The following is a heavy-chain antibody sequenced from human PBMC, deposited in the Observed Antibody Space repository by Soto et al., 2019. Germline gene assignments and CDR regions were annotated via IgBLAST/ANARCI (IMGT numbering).Heavy chain of an antibody. CDR2: IIHGIGIA. Sequence: QVQMVQSGAEVKKPGSSVTVSCKSSGGTFSPYAIHWVRQAPGQGLEWMVAIIHGIGIANYAQKFQGRLTITADVSASTAYMEMSRLTSADTAIYYCANVLELGNKDDDGGQGTLVTVSS. CDR1: GGTFSPYA. D-gene: IGHD1-26*01. CDR3: ANVLELGNKDDD. V-gene: IGHV1-69*01. J-gene: IGHJ4*02.